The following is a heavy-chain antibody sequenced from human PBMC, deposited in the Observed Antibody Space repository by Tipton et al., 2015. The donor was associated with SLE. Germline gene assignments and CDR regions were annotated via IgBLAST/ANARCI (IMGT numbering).Heavy chain of an antibody. CDR3: ARVGF. V-gene: IGHV4-39*07. J-gene: IGHJ4*02. CDR1: GGSISSSSYY. CDR2: IYYSGST. D-gene: IGHD2-2*03. Sequence: TLSLTCTVSGGSISSSSYYWGWIRQPPGKGLEWIGSIYYSGSTYYNPSLKSRVTISVDTSKNQFSLKLSSVTASDTAVYYCARVGFWGQGTLVTVSS.